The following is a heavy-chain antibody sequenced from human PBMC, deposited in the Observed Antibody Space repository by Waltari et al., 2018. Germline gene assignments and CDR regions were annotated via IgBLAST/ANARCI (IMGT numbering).Heavy chain of an antibody. D-gene: IGHD3-3*02. CDR2: IKRQTDGGTA. CDR1: GFPFSQAW. V-gene: IGHV3-15*07. CDR3: TTDRYIRGDF. Sequence: QLVESGGHLVKPGGSLRLSCVASGFPFSQAWMNWVRQVPGKGLEWVGRIKRQTDGGTADYGAPVKGKFTISRDDSKNTLFLQINSLTTEDTGVYYCTTDRYIRGDFWGQGTRVTVSS. J-gene: IGHJ4*02.